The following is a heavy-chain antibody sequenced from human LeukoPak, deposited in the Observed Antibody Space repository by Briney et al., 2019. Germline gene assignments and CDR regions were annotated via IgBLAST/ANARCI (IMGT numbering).Heavy chain of an antibody. CDR1: GGSFSGYY. CDR2: INHSGST. D-gene: IGHD6-6*01. V-gene: IGHV4-34*01. Sequence: TSETLSLTCAVYGGSFSGYYWSWIRQPPGKGLEWIGEINHSGSTNYNPSLKSRVTISVDTSKNQFSLKLSSVTAADTAVYYCARADSSIADYYFDYWGQGTLVTVSS. CDR3: ARADSSIADYYFDY. J-gene: IGHJ4*02.